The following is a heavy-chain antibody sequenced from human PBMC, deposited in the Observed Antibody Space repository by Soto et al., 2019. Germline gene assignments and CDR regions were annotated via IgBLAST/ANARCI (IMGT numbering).Heavy chain of an antibody. CDR3: ASATYSGYDFLQAIDY. D-gene: IGHD5-12*01. V-gene: IGHV4-59*01. J-gene: IGHJ4*02. Sequence: SETLSLTCTVSGGSISSYYWSWIRQPPGKGLEWIGYIYYSGSTNYNPSLKSRVTISVDTSKNQFSLKLSSVTAADTAVYYCASATYSGYDFLQAIDYWGQGTLVTVSS. CDR2: IYYSGST. CDR1: GGSISSYY.